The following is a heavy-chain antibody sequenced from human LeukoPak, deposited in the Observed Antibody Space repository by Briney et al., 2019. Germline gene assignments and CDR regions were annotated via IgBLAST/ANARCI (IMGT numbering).Heavy chain of an antibody. D-gene: IGHD4-17*01. Sequence: GASVKVSXKASGYTFTNYYVHWVRQAPGQGLEWMGVINPSGGSTNYAQRFQGRVTMTRDTSTSTVYMELSSLRSEDTAVYYCARDSTVTTFRGCVDPWGQGTLVTVSS. CDR2: INPSGGST. CDR1: GYTFTNYY. CDR3: ARDSTVTTFRGCVDP. V-gene: IGHV1-46*01. J-gene: IGHJ5*02.